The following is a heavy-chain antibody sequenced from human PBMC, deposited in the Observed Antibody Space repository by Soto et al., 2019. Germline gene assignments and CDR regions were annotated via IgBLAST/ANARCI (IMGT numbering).Heavy chain of an antibody. D-gene: IGHD2-15*01. CDR2: INAGNGNT. J-gene: IGHJ4*02. CDR3: ARGEDIVVVVAATRGGLGC. V-gene: IGHV1-3*01. Sequence: QVQLVQSGAEVKKPGASVKVSCKASGYTFTSYAMHWVRQAPGQRLEWMGWINAGNGNTKYSQKFQGRVTITRDTAASTAYMELSRLRYEDTAVYYCARGEDIVVVVAATRGGLGCWGQGTLVTVS. CDR1: GYTFTSYA.